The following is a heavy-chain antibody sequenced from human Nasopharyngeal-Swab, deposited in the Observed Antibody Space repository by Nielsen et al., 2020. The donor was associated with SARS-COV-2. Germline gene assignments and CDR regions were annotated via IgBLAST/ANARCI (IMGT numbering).Heavy chain of an antibody. D-gene: IGHD1-26*01. J-gene: IGHJ3*02. CDR1: GFTFSSHW. Sequence: GESLKISCAASGFTFSSHWMHWVRQAPGKGLVWVSRINADGSRTFYADSVEGRFTISRDDAKNTLYLQMNSLRAEDTAVYYCPVGATPFDIWGQGTMVTVSS. CDR3: PVGATPFDI. V-gene: IGHV3-74*01. CDR2: INADGSRT.